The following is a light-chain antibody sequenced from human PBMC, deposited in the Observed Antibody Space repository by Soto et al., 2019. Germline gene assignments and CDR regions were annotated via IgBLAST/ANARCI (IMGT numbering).Light chain of an antibody. J-gene: IGLJ1*01. CDR3: ATWDDSLNGYV. Sequence: QSVLTQTPSASGTPGQRVTISCSGSSSNIGRDTVNWYQQLPGTAPKLLIYSDNQRPSGVPDRFSGSKSGTSASLAISGLQSEDEADYYCATWDDSLNGYVFGTGTKVTVL. V-gene: IGLV1-44*01. CDR1: SSNIGRDT. CDR2: SDN.